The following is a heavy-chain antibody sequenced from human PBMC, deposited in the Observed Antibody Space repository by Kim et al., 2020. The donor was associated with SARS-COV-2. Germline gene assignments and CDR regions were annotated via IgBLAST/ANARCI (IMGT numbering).Heavy chain of an antibody. CDR2: ISGSGGST. J-gene: IGHJ4*02. V-gene: IGHV3-23*01. D-gene: IGHD6-19*01. CDR3: AKDVAVAGIFPYYFDY. Sequence: GGSLRLSCAASGFTFSSYAMSWVRQAPGKGLEWVSAISGSGGSTYYADSVKGRFTISRDNSKNTLYLQMNSLRAEDTAVYYCAKDVAVAGIFPYYFDYWGQGTLVTVSS. CDR1: GFTFSSYA.